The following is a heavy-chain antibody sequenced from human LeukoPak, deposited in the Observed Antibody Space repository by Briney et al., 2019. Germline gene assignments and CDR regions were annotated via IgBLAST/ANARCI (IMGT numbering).Heavy chain of an antibody. J-gene: IGHJ5*02. CDR1: GGSFSGYY. CDR2: INHSGST. Sequence: TAETLSLTCADYGGSFSGYYWSWLPQPPGKELEWIEEINHSGSTKYNPFLKSRVTLSVDTSKNQFSLKLSSVTAADTAVYYCARGRSITIFGVVIIKDNWFDPWGQGTLVTVSS. D-gene: IGHD3-3*01. V-gene: IGHV4-34*01. CDR3: ARGRSITIFGVVIIKDNWFDP.